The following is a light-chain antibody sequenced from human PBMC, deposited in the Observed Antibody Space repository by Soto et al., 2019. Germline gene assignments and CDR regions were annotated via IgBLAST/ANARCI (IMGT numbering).Light chain of an antibody. V-gene: IGKV3-15*01. CDR1: QSVSSN. CDR2: GAS. Sequence: IVVTHSPATLSVSPGERATRSCRASQSVSSNLAWYQQKPGQAPRLLIYGASTRATGMPARFSGSGSGTEFTLTISSLQPDDFATYYCQQYNSYSWTFGQGTKVDI. CDR3: QQYNSYSWT. J-gene: IGKJ1*01.